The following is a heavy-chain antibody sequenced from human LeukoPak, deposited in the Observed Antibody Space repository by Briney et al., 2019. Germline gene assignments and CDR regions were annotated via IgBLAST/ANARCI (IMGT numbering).Heavy chain of an antibody. CDR3: ARRGNSGAFDI. V-gene: IGHV3-48*04. Sequence: GGSLRLSCAASGFAFSSYSMNWVCQAPGKGLEWVSYISSSSSTIYYTDSVKGRFTISRDNAKNSLYLQMNSLRAEDTAVYYCARRGNSGAFDIWGQGTMVTVSS. CDR1: GFAFSSYS. CDR2: ISSSSSTI. J-gene: IGHJ3*02. D-gene: IGHD4-23*01.